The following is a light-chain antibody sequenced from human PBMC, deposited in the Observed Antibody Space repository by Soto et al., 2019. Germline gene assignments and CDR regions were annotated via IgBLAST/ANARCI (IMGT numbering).Light chain of an antibody. CDR2: EVS. J-gene: IGLJ2*01. V-gene: IGLV2-14*01. CDR1: SSDIGAYNY. Sequence: QSVLTQPASVSASPGQSITIFCTGTSSDIGAYNYVSWYLHHPGKAPKLMIYEVSNRPSGVSSRFSGSKSGNTASLTISGLQAEDEADYYCSSYTTGSTHVVFGGGTKLTVL. CDR3: SSYTTGSTHVV.